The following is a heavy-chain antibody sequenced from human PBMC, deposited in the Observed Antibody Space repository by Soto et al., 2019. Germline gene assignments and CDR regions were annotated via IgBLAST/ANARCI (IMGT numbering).Heavy chain of an antibody. CDR1: GGTFSSYA. J-gene: IGHJ4*02. CDR3: ARGYYYDSSGYYQDFDY. D-gene: IGHD3-22*01. Sequence: ASVKVSCKASGGTFSSYAISWVRQAPGQGLELMGGIIPIFGTANYAQKFQCRVTITADESTSTAYMELSSLRSEDTAVYYCARGYYYDSSGYYQDFDYWGQGTLVTVSS. V-gene: IGHV1-69*13. CDR2: IIPIFGTA.